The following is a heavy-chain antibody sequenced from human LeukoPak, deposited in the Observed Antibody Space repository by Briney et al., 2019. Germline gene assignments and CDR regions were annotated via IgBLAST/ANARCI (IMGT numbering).Heavy chain of an antibody. V-gene: IGHV1-18*01. CDR2: ISAYNGNT. D-gene: IGHD3-22*01. CDR1: GGTFSSYA. J-gene: IGHJ4*02. Sequence: ASVKVSCKASGGTFSSYAISWVRQAPGQGLEWMGWISAYNGNTYYAQKLQARVTMTTDTSTSTAYMELRSLRSDDTAVYYCARDGGDLYYYDSSGYYLGYWGQGTLVTVSS. CDR3: ARDGGDLYYYDSSGYYLGY.